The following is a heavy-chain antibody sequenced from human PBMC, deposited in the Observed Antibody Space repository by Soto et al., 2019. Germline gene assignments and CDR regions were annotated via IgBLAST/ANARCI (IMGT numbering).Heavy chain of an antibody. D-gene: IGHD1-26*01. CDR2: ISGSGGST. Sequence: GGSLRLSCAASGFTFSSYAMSWVRQAPGKGLEWVSAISGSGGSTYYADSVKGRFTISRDNSKNTLYLQMNSLRAEDTAVYYCAKELYSGSYFLEYYFDYWGQGTLVTVSS. CDR1: GFTFSSYA. CDR3: AKELYSGSYFLEYYFDY. J-gene: IGHJ4*02. V-gene: IGHV3-23*01.